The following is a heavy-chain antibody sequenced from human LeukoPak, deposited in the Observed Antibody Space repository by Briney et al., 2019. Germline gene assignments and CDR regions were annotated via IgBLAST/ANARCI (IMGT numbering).Heavy chain of an antibody. V-gene: IGHV1-2*06. CDR2: INPNSGCT. CDR3: ARDGGIDAFDI. D-gene: IGHD1-14*01. Sequence: ASVKVSCKASGYTFTGYYRHWVRQAPGQGLEWMGRINPNSGCTNYAQKFQGRVTMTKDTSISEAYLGLSRLRSGDTAVYYCARDGGIDAFDIWGQGTMVTVSS. CDR1: GYTFTGYY. J-gene: IGHJ3*02.